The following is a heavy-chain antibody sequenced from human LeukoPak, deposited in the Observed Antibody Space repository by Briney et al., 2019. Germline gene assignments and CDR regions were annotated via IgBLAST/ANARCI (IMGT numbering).Heavy chain of an antibody. CDR3: ARPSRIAAAGSPFDY. V-gene: IGHV4-59*08. CDR1: GGSISSYY. CDR2: IYYSGST. D-gene: IGHD6-13*01. Sequence: SETLSLTCTVSGGSISSYYWTWIRQPPGKGLEWLGYIYYSGSTNYNPSLKSRVTISVDTSKNQFSLKLSSVTAADTAVYYCARPSRIAAAGSPFDYWGQGTLVTVSS. J-gene: IGHJ4*02.